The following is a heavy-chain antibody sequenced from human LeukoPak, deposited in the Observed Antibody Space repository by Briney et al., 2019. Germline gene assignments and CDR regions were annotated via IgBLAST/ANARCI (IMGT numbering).Heavy chain of an antibody. J-gene: IGHJ4*02. Sequence: SKTLSLTCGVYGGSFSGYYWGWIRQPPGKGLEWIGEINHSGSTNYNPSLKSRVTISVDTSKNQFSLKLSSVTAADTAVYYCARGNYYDSSGYYGYWGQGTLVTVSS. CDR2: INHSGST. D-gene: IGHD3-22*01. CDR3: ARGNYYDSSGYYGY. CDR1: GGSFSGYY. V-gene: IGHV4-34*01.